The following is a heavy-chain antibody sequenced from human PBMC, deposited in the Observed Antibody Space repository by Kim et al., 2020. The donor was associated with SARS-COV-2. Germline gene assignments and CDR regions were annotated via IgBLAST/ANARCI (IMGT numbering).Heavy chain of an antibody. Sequence: GGSLRLSCAASGFTFSSYGMHWVRQAPGKGLEWVAVIWYDGSNKYYADSVKGRFTISRDNSKNTLYLQMNSLRAEDTAVYYCARASYCSSTSCSYRHFDYWGQGTLVTVSS. CDR1: GFTFSSYG. V-gene: IGHV3-33*01. CDR3: ARASYCSSTSCSYRHFDY. CDR2: IWYDGSNK. D-gene: IGHD2-2*01. J-gene: IGHJ4*02.